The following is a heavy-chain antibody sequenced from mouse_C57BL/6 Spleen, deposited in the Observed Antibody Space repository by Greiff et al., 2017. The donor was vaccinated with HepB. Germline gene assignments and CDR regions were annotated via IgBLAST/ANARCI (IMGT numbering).Heavy chain of an antibody. CDR2: IYPGSGST. D-gene: IGHD1-1*01. Sequence: QVQLQHPGAELVKPGASVKMSCKASGYTFTSYWITWVKQRPGQGLEWIGDIYPGSGSTNYNEKFKSKATLTVDTSSSTAYMQLSSLTSEDSAVYYCASHYYGSSPFAYWGQGTLVTVSA. V-gene: IGHV1-55*01. CDR3: ASHYYGSSPFAY. J-gene: IGHJ3*01. CDR1: GYTFTSYW.